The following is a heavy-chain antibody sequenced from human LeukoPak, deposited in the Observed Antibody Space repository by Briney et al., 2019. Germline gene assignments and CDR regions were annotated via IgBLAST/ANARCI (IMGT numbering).Heavy chain of an antibody. CDR3: ARRTAGATRAFDF. J-gene: IGHJ3*01. CDR1: GYTFSSHA. Sequence: GGSLRLSCAASGYTFSSHAMSGVRQAPGKGLEWASAISSGGSGTYYTDSVKGRFTISRDNSKNTLYLQMSSLRAEDTAVYYCARRTAGATRAFDFWGQGTLVTVSS. CDR2: ISSGGSGT. D-gene: IGHD1-1*01. V-gene: IGHV3-23*01.